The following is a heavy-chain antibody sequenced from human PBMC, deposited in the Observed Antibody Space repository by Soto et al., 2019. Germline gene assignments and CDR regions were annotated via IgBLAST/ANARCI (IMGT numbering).Heavy chain of an antibody. CDR2: ISGSGGST. D-gene: IGHD2-2*02. V-gene: IGHV3-23*01. J-gene: IGHJ4*02. CDR1: GFTFSSYA. Sequence: PVGSVRLSCASSGFTFSSYAMSCVRHSPGKGLEWVSAISGSGGSTYYADSVKGRFTISRDNSKNTLYLQMNSLRAEDTAVYYCAKQVDRRQLVPDDIDQNYLGQGTLVKVSS. CDR3: AKQVDRRQLVPDDIDQNY.